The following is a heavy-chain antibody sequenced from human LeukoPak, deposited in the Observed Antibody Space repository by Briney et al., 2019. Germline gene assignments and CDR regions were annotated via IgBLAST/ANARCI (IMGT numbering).Heavy chain of an antibody. V-gene: IGHV3-23*01. CDR2: ISGSGGST. Sequence: AGSLRLSCAASGFTFSSYAMSWVRQAPGKGLEWVSAISGSGGSTYYADSVKGRFTISRDNSKNTLYLQMNSLRAEDTAVYYCAKYCSSTSCYDYWGQGTLVTVSS. CDR3: AKYCSSTSCYDY. J-gene: IGHJ4*02. CDR1: GFTFSSYA. D-gene: IGHD2-2*01.